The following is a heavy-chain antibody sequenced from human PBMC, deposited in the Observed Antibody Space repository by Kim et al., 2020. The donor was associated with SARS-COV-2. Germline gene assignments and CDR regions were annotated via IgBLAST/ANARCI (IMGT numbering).Heavy chain of an antibody. J-gene: IGHJ6*02. V-gene: IGHV3-48*02. D-gene: IGHD6-13*01. CDR3: ARDNSSSWYYYGMDV. Sequence: GSVKGRFTISRDNAKNSLYLQMNSLRDEDTAVYYCARDNSSSWYYYGMDVWGQGTTVTVSS.